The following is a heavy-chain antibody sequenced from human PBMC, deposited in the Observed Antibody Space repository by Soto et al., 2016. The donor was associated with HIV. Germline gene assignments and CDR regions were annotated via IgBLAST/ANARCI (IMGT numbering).Heavy chain of an antibody. CDR2: MYKSGSS. Sequence: VQLQESGPGLVKPSETLSLACNVTGASINNYYWSWIRQSPGKGLEWIGNMYKSGSSIYNPSLKSRVTMLLDMSKSQFSLKMRSVTAADTAVYYCARLSGDYDILTDHYSEYYMDVWGKGTTITVSS. CDR3: ARLSGDYDILTDHYSEYYMDV. V-gene: IGHV4-59*01. D-gene: IGHD3-9*01. J-gene: IGHJ6*03. CDR1: GASINNYY.